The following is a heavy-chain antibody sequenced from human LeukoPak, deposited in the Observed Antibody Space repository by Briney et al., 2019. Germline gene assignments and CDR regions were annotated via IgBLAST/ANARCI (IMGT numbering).Heavy chain of an antibody. CDR3: ARVMRLAPYYYYYYGMDV. V-gene: IGHV4-59*01. CDR2: IYYSGST. J-gene: IGHJ6*02. CDR1: GGSISSYY. D-gene: IGHD6-19*01. Sequence: SETLSLTCTVSGGSISSYYWSWIRQPPGKGLEWIGYIYYSGSTNYNPSLKSRVTISVDTSKNQFSLKLSSVTAADTAVYYCARVMRLAPYYYYYYGMDVWGQGTTVTVSS.